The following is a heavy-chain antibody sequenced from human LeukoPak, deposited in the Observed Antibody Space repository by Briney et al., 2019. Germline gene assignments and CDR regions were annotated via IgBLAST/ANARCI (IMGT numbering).Heavy chain of an antibody. D-gene: IGHD3-9*01. CDR2: IYSGGSI. CDR1: GFTVSSNY. CDR3: ARRGYDILTGYYILDY. J-gene: IGHJ4*02. Sequence: GGSLRLSCAASGFTVSSNYMSWVRQAPGKGLEWVSVIYSGGSIYYADSVKGRFAISRDNSKNTLYLQMNSLRAEDTAVYYCARRGYDILTGYYILDYWGQGTLVTVSS. V-gene: IGHV3-53*01.